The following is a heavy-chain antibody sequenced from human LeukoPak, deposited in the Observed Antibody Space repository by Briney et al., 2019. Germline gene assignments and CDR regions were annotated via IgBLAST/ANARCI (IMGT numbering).Heavy chain of an antibody. CDR1: GYTFTGYY. V-gene: IGHV1-2*02. J-gene: IGHJ4*02. CDR2: INPNSGGT. Sequence: GASVQVSCKASGYTFTGYYMQWVQQAPGQGLKWMGWINPNSGGTNHAHKLQGKGLMTTDPSIRPAHPQPYRLKPDDQARDFSGRDSPKIVASYGRIDYWGQGTLVTVSS. D-gene: IGHD5-12*01. CDR3: GRDSPKIVASYGRIDY.